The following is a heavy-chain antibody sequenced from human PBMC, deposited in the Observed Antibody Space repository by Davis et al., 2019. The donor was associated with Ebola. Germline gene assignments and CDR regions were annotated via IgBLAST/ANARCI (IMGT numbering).Heavy chain of an antibody. CDR1: GGSISSGGYS. CDR3: ARARFREFPFGY. V-gene: IGHV4-31*11. D-gene: IGHD3-10*01. Sequence: PSETLSLTCAVSGGSISSGGYSWSWIRQPPGKGLEWIGYIYYSGSTYYNPSLKSRVTISVDTSKNQFSLKLSSVTAADTAVYYCARARFREFPFGYWGQGTLVTVSS. J-gene: IGHJ4*02. CDR2: IYYSGST.